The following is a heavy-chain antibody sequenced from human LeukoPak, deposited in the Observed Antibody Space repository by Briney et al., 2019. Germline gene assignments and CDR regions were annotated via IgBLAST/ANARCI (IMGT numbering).Heavy chain of an antibody. Sequence: ASVKVSCKASGYRFSDNYMHWVRQAPGQGLEHMGWINPKSGDTHFSQRFKGRVTMTTDTSINTAYMEMRRLRSDDTAVYYCARGKDDSTGHYDAFDIWGHGTMVTVSS. CDR2: INPKSGDT. D-gene: IGHD3-22*01. CDR3: ARGKDDSTGHYDAFDI. CDR1: GYRFSDNY. J-gene: IGHJ3*02. V-gene: IGHV1-2*02.